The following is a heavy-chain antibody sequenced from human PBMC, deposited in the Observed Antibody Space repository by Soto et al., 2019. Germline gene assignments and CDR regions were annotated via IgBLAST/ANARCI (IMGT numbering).Heavy chain of an antibody. CDR1: GVTFSSYG. J-gene: IGHJ4*02. D-gene: IGHD1-26*01. Sequence: QVQLVESGGGVVQPGKSLRLSCADSGVTFSSYGMHWVRQAPGKGLEWVAGISYDGRNTYYADSVKGRFTISRDNSKNTVYVHMNSLRTDDTALYYCARETPRVGAADYWGQGTRVTVSS. V-gene: IGHV3-30*03. CDR2: ISYDGRNT. CDR3: ARETPRVGAADY.